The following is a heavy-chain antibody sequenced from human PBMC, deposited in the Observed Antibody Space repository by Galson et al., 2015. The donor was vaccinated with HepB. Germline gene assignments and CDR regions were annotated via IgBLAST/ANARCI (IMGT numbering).Heavy chain of an antibody. CDR1: GYAFTKHA. V-gene: IGHV7-4-1*02. J-gene: IGHJ5*02. CDR2: INTDAGNP. Sequence: SVKVSCKASGYAFTKHAINWVRQAPGQGLEWMGWINTDAGNPTYAQGFIGRFAFSLDTSVSTAYLHISSLEAEDTAVYYCARENIWGSYRSTGRFGPWGQGSLVTVSS. CDR3: ARENIWGSYRSTGRFGP. D-gene: IGHD3-16*02.